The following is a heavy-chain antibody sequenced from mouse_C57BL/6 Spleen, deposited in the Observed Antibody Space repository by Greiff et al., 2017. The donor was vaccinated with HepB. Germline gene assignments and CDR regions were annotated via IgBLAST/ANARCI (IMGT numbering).Heavy chain of an antibody. CDR2: INPNNGGT. D-gene: IGHD1-1*01. V-gene: IGHV1-22*01. Sequence: VQLKQSGPELVKPGASVKMSCKASGYTFTDYNMHWVKQSHGKSLEWIGYINPNNGGTSYNQKFKGKATLTVNKSSSTAYMELRSLTSEDSAVYYCASPYYYGSRYFDYWGQGTTLTVSS. J-gene: IGHJ2*01. CDR3: ASPYYYGSRYFDY. CDR1: GYTFTDYN.